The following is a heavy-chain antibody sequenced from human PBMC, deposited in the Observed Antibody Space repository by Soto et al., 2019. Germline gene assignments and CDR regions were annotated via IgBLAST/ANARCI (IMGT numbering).Heavy chain of an antibody. CDR2: ISYDGSNK. V-gene: IGHV3-30-3*01. J-gene: IGHJ5*02. CDR3: ARGSITMIVVVNLDR. D-gene: IGHD3-22*01. CDR1: GFTFSSYA. Sequence: GGSLRLSCADSGFTFSSYAMHWVRQAPGKGLEWVAVISYDGSNKYYADSVKGRFTISRDNSKNTLYLQMNSLRAEDTAVYYCARGSITMIVVVNLDRWGQGTLVTVSS.